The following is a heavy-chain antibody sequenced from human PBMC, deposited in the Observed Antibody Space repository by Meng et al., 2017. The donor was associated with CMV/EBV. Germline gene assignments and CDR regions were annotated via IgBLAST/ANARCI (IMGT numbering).Heavy chain of an antibody. J-gene: IGHJ4*02. CDR1: GFTFSLSG. Sequence: GESLKISCAASGFTFSLSGMHWVRQAPGKGLEWVAVIWYDGNNKFYADSVKGRFTITRDNSNNTLYLQMNTLRADDTAVYYCAKEGTVAATWFDYWGQGTLVTVSS. V-gene: IGHV3-33*06. CDR3: AKEGTVAATWFDY. D-gene: IGHD6-19*01. CDR2: IWYDGNNK.